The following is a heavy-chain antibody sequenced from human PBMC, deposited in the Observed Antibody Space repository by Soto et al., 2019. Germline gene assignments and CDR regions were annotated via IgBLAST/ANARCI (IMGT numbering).Heavy chain of an antibody. V-gene: IGHV4-30-4*01. CDR3: ARAKPGAGYHCSGGSCYGSDAFDI. Sequence: QVQLQESGPGLVKPSQTLSLTCTVSGGSISSGDYYWSWIRQPPGKGLEWIGYIYYSGSTYYNPSLKSRVTISVDTSKNQFSLKLSSVTAADTAVYYCARAKPGAGYHCSGGSCYGSDAFDIWGQGTMVTVSS. J-gene: IGHJ3*02. CDR1: GGSISSGDYY. CDR2: IYYSGST. D-gene: IGHD2-15*01.